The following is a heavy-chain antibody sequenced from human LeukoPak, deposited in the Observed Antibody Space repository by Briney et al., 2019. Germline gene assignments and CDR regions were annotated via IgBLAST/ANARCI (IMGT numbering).Heavy chain of an antibody. D-gene: IGHD6-13*01. Sequence: PGGSLRLSCVASGFNFNMFWMSWVRQAPGKGLEWVANIKQDGSEKYYVDSVKGRFTISRDNAKNSLYLQMNSLRAEDTAVYYCARDPSAERSSWSIGGTHFDYWGQGTLVTVSS. CDR2: IKQDGSEK. V-gene: IGHV3-7*01. J-gene: IGHJ4*02. CDR3: ARDPSAERSSWSIGGTHFDY. CDR1: GFNFNMFW.